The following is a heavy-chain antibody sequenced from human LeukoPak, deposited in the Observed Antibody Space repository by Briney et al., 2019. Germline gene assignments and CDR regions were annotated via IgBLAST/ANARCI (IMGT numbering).Heavy chain of an antibody. J-gene: IGHJ5*02. CDR3: ARVSIGWRGVYNWFDP. V-gene: IGHV4-39*07. Sequence: SETLSLTCTVSGGSISSSTYNWDWIRQPPGKGLEWIGRISYSGSTNYNPSLKSRVTISVDTSKNQFSLKLSSVTAADTAVYYCARVSIGWRGVYNWFDPWGQGTLVTVSS. D-gene: IGHD6-19*01. CDR2: ISYSGST. CDR1: GGSISSSTYN.